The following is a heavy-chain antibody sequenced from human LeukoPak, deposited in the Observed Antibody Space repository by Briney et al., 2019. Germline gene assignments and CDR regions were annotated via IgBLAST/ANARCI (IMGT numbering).Heavy chain of an antibody. CDR3: ARRMYSSGWYYFGY. V-gene: IGHV4-34*01. CDR2: INHSGST. J-gene: IGHJ4*02. CDR1: GGSFSGYY. Sequence: SETLSLTCAVYGGSFSGYYWSWIRQPPGKGLEWIGEINHSGSTNYNPSLKSRVTISVDTSKNQFSLKLSSVTAADTAVYYCARRMYSSGWYYFGYWGQGTLVTVSS. D-gene: IGHD6-19*01.